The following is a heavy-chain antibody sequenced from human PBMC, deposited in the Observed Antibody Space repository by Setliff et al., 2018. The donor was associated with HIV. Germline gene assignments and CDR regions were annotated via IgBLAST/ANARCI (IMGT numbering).Heavy chain of an antibody. V-gene: IGHV4-61*09. CDR3: ARAVVFASGNFWFDP. CDR2: ITASGGA. D-gene: IGHD3-3*01. Sequence: SETLSLTCTVSGGSIWSGSYYWTWIRQPAGKGLEWIGHITASGGATYNPSVKSRVSISLGSPSSEFSLRLTSVSAADTAVYYCARAVVFASGNFWFDPWGPGAPVTVSS. CDR1: GGSIWSGSYY. J-gene: IGHJ5*02.